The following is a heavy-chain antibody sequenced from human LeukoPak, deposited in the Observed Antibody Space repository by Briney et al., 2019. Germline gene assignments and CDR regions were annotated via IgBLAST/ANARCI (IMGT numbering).Heavy chain of an antibody. V-gene: IGHV3-74*01. CDR3: ARGSSSTLSGFDY. J-gene: IGHJ4*02. CDR2: INSDGSST. D-gene: IGHD2-2*01. CDR1: GFTFSSSW. Sequence: GGSLRLSCASSGFTFSSSWMHCVRQAPGKGLVWVSRINSDGSSTSYADSVKGRFTISRDNAKNTLYLRMNSLRAEDTAVYYCARGSSSTLSGFDYWRQGTLVTVSS.